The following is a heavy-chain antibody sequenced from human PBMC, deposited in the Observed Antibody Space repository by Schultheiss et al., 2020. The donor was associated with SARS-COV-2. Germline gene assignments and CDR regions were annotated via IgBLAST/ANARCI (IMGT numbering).Heavy chain of an antibody. CDR1: GGSISSGGYY. V-gene: IGHV4-31*03. CDR2: IYYSGST. CDR3: ARGGITIFGIDSGDYYYYGMDV. J-gene: IGHJ6*02. D-gene: IGHD3-3*01. Sequence: SETLSLTCTVSGGSISSGGYYWSWIRQHPGKGLEWIGYIYYSGSTYYNPSLKSRVTISVDTSKNQFSLKLSSVTAADTAVYYCARGGITIFGIDSGDYYYYGMDVWGQGTTVTVSS.